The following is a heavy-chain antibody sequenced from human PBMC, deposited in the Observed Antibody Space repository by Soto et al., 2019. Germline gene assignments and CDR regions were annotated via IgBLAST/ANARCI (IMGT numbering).Heavy chain of an antibody. D-gene: IGHD6-19*01. CDR2: ISRSGDST. Sequence: EVQLLESGGGLVQPGGSLGLSCAASGFTFSSYAMTWVRQAPGKGLEWVSTISRSGDSTYYRDSVKGRFTISRDNSKNTVYLQMNSLRAEDTAGYYCAKTDKFNPQSSGWANRFDYWGQGTLVTVSS. V-gene: IGHV3-23*01. CDR3: AKTDKFNPQSSGWANRFDY. CDR1: GFTFSSYA. J-gene: IGHJ4*02.